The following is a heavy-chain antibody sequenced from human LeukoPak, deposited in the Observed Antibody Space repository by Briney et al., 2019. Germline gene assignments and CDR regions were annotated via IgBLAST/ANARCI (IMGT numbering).Heavy chain of an antibody. D-gene: IGHD2-21*02. CDR1: GFTFSNAW. CDR2: IKSKTDGGTT. CDR3: TRDEHIVVVTAMGVVHYYYMDV. V-gene: IGHV3-15*01. Sequence: PGGSLRLSCAASGFTFSNAWMSWVRQAPGKGLEWVGRIKSKTDGGTTDYAAPVKGRFTISRDDSKNTLYLQMNSLKTEDTAVYYCTRDEHIVVVTAMGVVHYYYMDVWGKGTTVTISS. J-gene: IGHJ6*03.